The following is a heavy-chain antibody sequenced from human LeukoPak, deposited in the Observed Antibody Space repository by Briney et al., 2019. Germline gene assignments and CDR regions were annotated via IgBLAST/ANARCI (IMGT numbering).Heavy chain of an antibody. Sequence: PGGSLRLSCTASGFSFSSSWMAWVRQAPGKGLEWVADTKPDGSETIYVDSLKGRFTISRDNSQNAIYLQMNTLRVEDTAVYYCARDPYSGNRQLDSGYGAFDIWGQGTMVTVSS. CDR2: TKPDGSET. V-gene: IGHV3-7*01. CDR3: ARDPYSGNRQLDSGYGAFDI. CDR1: GFSFSSSW. J-gene: IGHJ3*02. D-gene: IGHD1-1*01.